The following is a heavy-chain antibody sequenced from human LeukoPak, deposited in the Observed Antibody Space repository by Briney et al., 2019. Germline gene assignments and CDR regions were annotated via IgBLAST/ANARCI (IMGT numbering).Heavy chain of an antibody. CDR1: GYTFTSYD. CDR3: ARALFGVGDDAFDI. V-gene: IGHV1-8*03. D-gene: IGHD3-3*01. J-gene: IGHJ3*02. CDR2: MNPNSGNT. Sequence: ASVKVSCKASGYTFTSYDINWVRQATGQGLEWMGWMNPNSGNTGYAQKFQGRVTITRNTSISTAYMELSSLRSEDTAVYYCARALFGVGDDAFDIWGQGTMVTLSS.